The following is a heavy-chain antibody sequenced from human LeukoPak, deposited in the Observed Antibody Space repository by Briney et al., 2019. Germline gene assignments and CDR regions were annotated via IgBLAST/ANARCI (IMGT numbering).Heavy chain of an antibody. CDR3: ARGAAMGIDY. D-gene: IGHD5-18*01. V-gene: IGHV4-34*01. J-gene: IGHJ4*02. CDR1: GGSISSYY. Sequence: SETLSLTCTVSGGSISSYYWSWIRQPPGKGLEWIGEINHSGSTNYNPSLKSRVTISVDTSKNQFSLKLSSVTAADTAVYYCARGAAMGIDYWGQGTLVTVSS. CDR2: INHSGST.